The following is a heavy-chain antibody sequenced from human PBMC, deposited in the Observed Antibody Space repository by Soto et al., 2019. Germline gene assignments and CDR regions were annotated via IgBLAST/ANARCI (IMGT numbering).Heavy chain of an antibody. CDR1: GYTFTSYY. Sequence: ASVKVSCKASGYTFTSYYMHWVRQAPGQGLEWLGIINPSGGSTTYAQKFQGRVTMTRDTSTSTVYMELSSLKASDTAMYYCARPPLPGFGKYAMDVWGQGTTVTVSS. CDR2: INPSGGST. V-gene: IGHV1-46*01. D-gene: IGHD3-10*01. J-gene: IGHJ6*02. CDR3: ARPPLPGFGKYAMDV.